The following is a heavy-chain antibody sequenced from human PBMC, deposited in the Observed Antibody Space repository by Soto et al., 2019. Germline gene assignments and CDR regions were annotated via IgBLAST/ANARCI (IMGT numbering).Heavy chain of an antibody. D-gene: IGHD3-3*01. CDR2: IKQDGSEK. CDR1: GFTFSSYW. V-gene: IGHV3-7*05. Sequence: GGSLRLSCAASGFTFSSYWMSWVRQAPGKGLEWVANIKQDGSEKYYVDSVKGRFTISRGNAKNSLYLQMNSLRAEDTAVYYCARGGTYYDFWSGYYDYYYYYGMDVWGQGTTVTVSS. CDR3: ARGGTYYDFWSGYYDYYYYYGMDV. J-gene: IGHJ6*02.